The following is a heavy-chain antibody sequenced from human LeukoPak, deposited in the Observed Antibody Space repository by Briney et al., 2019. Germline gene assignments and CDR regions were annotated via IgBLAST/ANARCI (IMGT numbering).Heavy chain of an antibody. D-gene: IGHD3-10*01. J-gene: IGHJ4*02. CDR2: INPNSGGT. CDR1: GYTLTELS. V-gene: IGHV1-2*02. Sequence: GASVKVSCKVSGYTLTELSMHWVRQAPGQGLEWMGWINPNSGGTNYAQKFQGRVTMTRDTSISTAYMELSRLRSDDTAVYYCARGSKVRGVISFDYWGQGTLVTVSS. CDR3: ARGSKVRGVISFDY.